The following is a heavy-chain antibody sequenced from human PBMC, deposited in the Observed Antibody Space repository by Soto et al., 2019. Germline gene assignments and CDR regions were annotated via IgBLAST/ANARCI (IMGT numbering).Heavy chain of an antibody. D-gene: IGHD6-19*01. CDR2: INPNSGGT. CDR1: GYTFTGYY. V-gene: IGHV1-2*04. Sequence: ASVKVSCKASGYTFTGYYMHWVRQAPGQGLEWMGWINPNSGGTNYAQKFQGWVTMTRDTSISTAYMELSRLRSDDTAVYYCARDRGVAVANDYYYGMDVWGQGTTVTVS. CDR3: ARDRGVAVANDYYYGMDV. J-gene: IGHJ6*02.